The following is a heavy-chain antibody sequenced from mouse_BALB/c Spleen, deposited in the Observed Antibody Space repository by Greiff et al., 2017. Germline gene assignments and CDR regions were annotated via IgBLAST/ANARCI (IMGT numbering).Heavy chain of an antibody. Sequence: QVQLQQSGAELVRPGSSVKISCKASGYAFSSYWMNWVKQRPGQGLEWIGQIYPGDGDTNYNGKFKGKATLTADKSSSTAYMQLSSLTSEDSAVYFCARWGSTMITRGFDYWGQGTTLTVSS. CDR3: ARWGSTMITRGFDY. J-gene: IGHJ2*01. CDR1: GYAFSSYW. V-gene: IGHV1-80*01. D-gene: IGHD2-4*01. CDR2: IYPGDGDT.